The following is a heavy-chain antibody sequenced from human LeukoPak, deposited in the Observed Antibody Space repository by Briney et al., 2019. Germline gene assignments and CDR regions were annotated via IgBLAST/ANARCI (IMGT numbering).Heavy chain of an antibody. CDR2: ISYDGSNK. Sequence: GRSLRLSCAASGFAFSSYAMHWVRQAPDKGLEWVAVISYDGSNKYYADSVKGRFTISRDNSKNTLYLQMNSLRAEDTAVYYCARIYNMIVDYWGQGTLVTVSS. D-gene: IGHD3-22*01. J-gene: IGHJ4*02. CDR3: ARIYNMIVDY. V-gene: IGHV3-30-3*01. CDR1: GFAFSSYA.